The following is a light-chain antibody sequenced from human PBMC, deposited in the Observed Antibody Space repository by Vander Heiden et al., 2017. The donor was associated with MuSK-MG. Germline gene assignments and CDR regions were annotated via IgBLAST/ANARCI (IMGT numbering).Light chain of an antibody. CDR2: GAF. V-gene: IGKV3-20*01. CDR3: QQGVSLPLT. J-gene: IGKJ4*01. CDR1: QSVSGSC. Sequence: EIVLTQSPGTLSLSPGERATLSCRASQSVSGSCLAWYQQKPGQAPRLLIYGAFNRAQGIPDRFSGSGSGTDFTLTISRLEPEDFAVYYCQQGVSLPLTFGGGTKVEIK.